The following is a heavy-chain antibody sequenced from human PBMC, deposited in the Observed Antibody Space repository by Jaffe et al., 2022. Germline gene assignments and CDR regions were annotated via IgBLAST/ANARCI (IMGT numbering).Heavy chain of an antibody. Sequence: QLQLQESGPGLVKPSETLSLTCTVSGGSISSSGYYWGWIRQPPGKGLEWIGSMYYSGSTYQNPSLKSRVTISIDTSKDQFSLKLSSVTAADTAVYHCARHLKSTNCCNGFEIWGQGAMVTVSS. CDR2: MYYSGST. CDR3: ARHLKSTNCCNGFEI. CDR1: GGSISSSGYY. V-gene: IGHV4-39*01. J-gene: IGHJ3*02. D-gene: IGHD2-2*01.